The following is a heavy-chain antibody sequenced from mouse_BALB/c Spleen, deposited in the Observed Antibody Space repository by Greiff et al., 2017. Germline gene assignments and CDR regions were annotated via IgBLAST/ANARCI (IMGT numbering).Heavy chain of an antibody. CDR3: ARVNDGYTWFAY. CDR2: IDPYYGGT. J-gene: IGHJ3*01. Sequence: EVQRVESGPELEKPGASVKISCKASGYSFTGYNMNWVKQSNGKSLEWIGNIDPYYGGTSYNQKFKGKATLTVDKSSSTAYMQLKSLTSEDSAVYYCARVNDGYTWFAYWGQGTLVTVSA. CDR1: GYSFTGYN. V-gene: IGHV1-39*01. D-gene: IGHD2-3*01.